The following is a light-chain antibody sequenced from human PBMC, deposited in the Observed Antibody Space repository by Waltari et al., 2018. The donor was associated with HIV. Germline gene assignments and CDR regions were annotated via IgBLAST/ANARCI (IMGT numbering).Light chain of an antibody. Sequence: QSVLTQPPSASGTPGQRVTISCSGSSSNIGNHIINWYQHLPGSSPRFLIYSNAQWSPGVPDRFAGSKSGTSATLGISGRQSEDEADDYCGAWDDSLNGYVFGTGTKVAVL. CDR3: GAWDDSLNGYV. CDR2: SNA. CDR1: SSNIGNHI. J-gene: IGLJ1*01. V-gene: IGLV1-44*01.